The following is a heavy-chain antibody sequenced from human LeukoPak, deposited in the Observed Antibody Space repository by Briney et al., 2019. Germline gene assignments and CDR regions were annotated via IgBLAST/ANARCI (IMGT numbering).Heavy chain of an antibody. Sequence: RGSLRLSCAPSGFTFSSYGMHWVRQATAKGLDWVAVIWYVVSNQYYAVSVKGRFTLYRYNSKISLYLRMISLRAEDMDVYYCARDLFYGSGSPSGYWGQGTLVIVSS. J-gene: IGHJ4*02. CDR3: ARDLFYGSGSPSGY. V-gene: IGHV3-33*01. CDR1: GFTFSSYG. CDR2: IWYVVSNQ. D-gene: IGHD3-10*01.